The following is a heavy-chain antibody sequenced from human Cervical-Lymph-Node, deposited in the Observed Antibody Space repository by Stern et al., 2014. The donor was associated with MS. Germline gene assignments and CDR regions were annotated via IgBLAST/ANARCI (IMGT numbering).Heavy chain of an antibody. V-gene: IGHV4-59*01. CDR3: ARESQGTFDY. CDR2: IYYSGST. J-gene: IGHJ4*02. D-gene: IGHD3-10*01. CDR1: GGSITNYF. Sequence: QVQLKESGPRLVKPSETLSLTCTVSGGSITNYFWSWFRQPPGKGLAWIGFIYYSGSTKHNSSLKSRVSISADTSKNYFSLKLYSVTAADTAMYFCARESQGTFDYWGQGAQVTVSS.